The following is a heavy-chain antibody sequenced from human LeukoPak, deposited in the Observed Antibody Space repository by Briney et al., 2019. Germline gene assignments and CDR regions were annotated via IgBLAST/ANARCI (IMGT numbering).Heavy chain of an antibody. CDR3: ARGKIWFGELLQINWFDP. D-gene: IGHD3-10*01. V-gene: IGHV4-59*01. J-gene: IGHJ5*02. CDR2: IYDSGST. CDR1: GGSIGSYY. Sequence: PSETLSLTCTVSGGSIGSYYWSWIRQPPGKGLEWIGYIYDSGSTNYNPSLKSRVTISVDTSKNQFSLKLSSVTAADTAVYYCARGKIWFGELLQINWFDPWGQGTLVTVSS.